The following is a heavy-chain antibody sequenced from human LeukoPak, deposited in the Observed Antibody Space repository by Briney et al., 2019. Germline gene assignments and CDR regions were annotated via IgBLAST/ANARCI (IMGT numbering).Heavy chain of an antibody. CDR1: GFTFSTYG. CDR2: ISGSGDST. J-gene: IGHJ4*02. CDR3: AISGGYWAWAH. D-gene: IGHD1-26*01. V-gene: IGHV3-23*01. Sequence: GGSLRLSCAASGFTFSTYGMSWVRQAPGKGLEWVSAISGSGDSTYYADSVKGRFTISRDNSKNTLYLQMNSLRAEDTAVYYCAISGGYWAWAHWGQGTLVTVSS.